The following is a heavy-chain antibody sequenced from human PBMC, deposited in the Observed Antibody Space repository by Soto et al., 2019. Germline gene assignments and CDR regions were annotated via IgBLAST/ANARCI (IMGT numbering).Heavy chain of an antibody. J-gene: IGHJ3*02. CDR2: ITWNSGSR. D-gene: IGHD4-17*01. V-gene: IGHV3-9*01. Sequence: EVQLVESGGGLVQPGRSLRLSCAASGFTFDGYAMHWVRQAPGKGPEWVSGITWNSGSRGYADSVKGRFTISRDNAKNSLYLQMNSLRAEDTALYYCAKSQGDLEILTTTVSTFWGPFHIWGQGTMVTVSS. CDR3: AKSQGDLEILTTTVSTFWGPFHI. CDR1: GFTFDGYA.